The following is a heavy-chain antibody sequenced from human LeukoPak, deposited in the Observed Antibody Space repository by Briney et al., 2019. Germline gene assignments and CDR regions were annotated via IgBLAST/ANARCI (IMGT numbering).Heavy chain of an antibody. D-gene: IGHD3-10*01. Sequence: ASVKVSCKSSGYTFTDYYIHWVRQAPGQGLEWMGWIDPNSGGTNYAQKFQGRVTMTRDMSISTAYMEVRRMRSDDTALYYCARDGVVRGVIIYWGQGTPVTVS. CDR2: IDPNSGGT. J-gene: IGHJ4*02. V-gene: IGHV1-2*02. CDR1: GYTFTDYY. CDR3: ARDGVVRGVIIY.